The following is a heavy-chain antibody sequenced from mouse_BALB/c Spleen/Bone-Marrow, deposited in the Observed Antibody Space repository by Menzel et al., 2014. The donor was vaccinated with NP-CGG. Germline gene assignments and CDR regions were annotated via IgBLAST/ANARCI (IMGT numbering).Heavy chain of an antibody. D-gene: IGHD1-2*01. V-gene: IGHV7-3*02. CDR3: ARDNYYGYHWYFDV. CDR2: IRNKANGYTT. J-gene: IGHJ1*01. CDR1: GFTFTDYY. Sequence: EVKVVESGGGLVQPGSSLRLSCATSGFTFTDYYMSWVRQPPGKALEWLGFIRNKANGYTTEYSASVKGRFTISRDNSQSILYLLMNTLRAEDSATYYCARDNYYGYHWYFDVWGAGTTVTVSS.